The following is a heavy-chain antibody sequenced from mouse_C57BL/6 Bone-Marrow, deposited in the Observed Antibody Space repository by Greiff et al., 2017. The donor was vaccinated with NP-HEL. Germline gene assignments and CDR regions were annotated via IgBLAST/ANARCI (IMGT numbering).Heavy chain of an antibody. CDR1: GFTFTDYY. V-gene: IGHV1-36*01. D-gene: IGHD1-1*01. J-gene: IGHJ1*03. CDR3: AGGGFDYNGRRLWNVDD. CDR2: VYPYNGGA. Sequence: VQLQQSGPVLVKPGPSVKISCKASGFTFTDYYMHWVKQSHGKSLEWIGLVYPYNGGASYNQKFKGKATLTVDTSSSTAYMELNSLTSANSEVYYCAGGGFDYNGRRLWNVDDWGTGTTVTVSS.